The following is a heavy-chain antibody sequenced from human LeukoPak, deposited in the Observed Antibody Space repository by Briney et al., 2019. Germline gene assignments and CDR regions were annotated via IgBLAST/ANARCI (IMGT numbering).Heavy chain of an antibody. CDR1: GYNFKDCY. CDR3: ATKEAAASGLNF. Sequence: GASVKVSCKASGYNFKDCYIDWVRQTPGQGLEWMGWLNPLKGDTKLAQKFEGRVTLTRDTSIDTAYMELNSLTSDDTAVYFCATKEAAASGLNFWGQGTLVTVSS. J-gene: IGHJ4*02. D-gene: IGHD6-25*01. CDR2: LNPLKGDT. V-gene: IGHV1-2*02.